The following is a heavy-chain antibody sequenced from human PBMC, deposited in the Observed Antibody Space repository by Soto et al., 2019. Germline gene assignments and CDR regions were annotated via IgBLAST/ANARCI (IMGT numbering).Heavy chain of an antibody. CDR3: ARVRGVRRGYYYYYMDV. CDR1: GGSISSYY. D-gene: IGHD2-8*02. Sequence: PSETLSLTCTVSGGSISSYYWSWIRQPPGKGLEWIGYIYYSGSTNYNPSLKSRVTISVDTSKNQFSLKLSSVTAADTAVYYCARVRGVRRGYYYYYMDVWGKGTTVTVSS. CDR2: IYYSGST. J-gene: IGHJ6*03. V-gene: IGHV4-59*01.